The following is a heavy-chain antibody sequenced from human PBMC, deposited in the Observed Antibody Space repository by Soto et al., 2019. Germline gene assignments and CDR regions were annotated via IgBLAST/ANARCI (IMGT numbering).Heavy chain of an antibody. CDR2: IWYDGSNK. V-gene: IGHV3-33*01. Sequence: QVQLVESGGGVVQPGRSLRLSCAASGFTFSSYGMHWVRQAPGKGLEWVAVIWYDGSNKYYADSVKGRFTISRDNSKNTLYLQMNSLRAEDTAVYYCARDWGLGYSYGLAGLFLDYWGQGTLVTVSS. CDR1: GFTFSSYG. J-gene: IGHJ4*02. CDR3: ARDWGLGYSYGLAGLFLDY. D-gene: IGHD5-18*01.